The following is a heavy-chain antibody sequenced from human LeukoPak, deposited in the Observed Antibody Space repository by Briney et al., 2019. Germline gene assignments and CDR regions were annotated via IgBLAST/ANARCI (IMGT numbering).Heavy chain of an antibody. D-gene: IGHD3-10*01. Sequence: GGSLRLSCAASGLTVSSNYLSWVRQAPGKGLEWVSFIYSGGTTSYADSVKGRFSISRDNSKNTLYLQMNSLRAEDTAVYYCAKDKWFGELPNWFDPWGQGTLVTVSS. CDR3: AKDKWFGELPNWFDP. CDR1: GLTVSSNY. J-gene: IGHJ5*02. CDR2: IYSGGTT. V-gene: IGHV3-66*01.